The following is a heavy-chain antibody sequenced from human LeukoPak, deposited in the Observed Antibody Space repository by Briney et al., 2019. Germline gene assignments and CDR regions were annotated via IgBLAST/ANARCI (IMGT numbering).Heavy chain of an antibody. J-gene: IGHJ1*01. Sequence: GGSLRLSCAASGFTFSTYWMRWVRQAPGKGLVWVSRIKSGGSTNYADSVKGRFTISRDNAKNTLSLQMNSLRPEDTGVYYCARAPSEIGGYYPEYFRHWGQGTLVTVSS. CDR2: IKSGGST. CDR1: GFTFSTYW. D-gene: IGHD3-3*01. CDR3: ARAPSEIGGYYPEYFRH. V-gene: IGHV3-74*01.